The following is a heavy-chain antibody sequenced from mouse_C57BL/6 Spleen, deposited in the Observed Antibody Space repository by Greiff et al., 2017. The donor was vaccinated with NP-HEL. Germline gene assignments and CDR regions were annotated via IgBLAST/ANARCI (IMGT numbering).Heavy chain of an antibody. CDR1: GYTFTSYW. Sequence: QVQLQQPGAELVKPGASVKMSCKASGYTFTSYWITWVKQRPGQGLEWIGDIYPGSGSTNYNEKFKSKATLTVDTSSSTAYMQLSSLTSEDSAVYYCARIYYGPYYAMDYWGQGTSVTVSS. D-gene: IGHD2-1*01. V-gene: IGHV1-55*01. CDR2: IYPGSGST. CDR3: ARIYYGPYYAMDY. J-gene: IGHJ4*01.